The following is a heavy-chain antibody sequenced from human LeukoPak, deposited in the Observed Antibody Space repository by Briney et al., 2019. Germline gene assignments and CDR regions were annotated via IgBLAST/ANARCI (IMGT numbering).Heavy chain of an antibody. D-gene: IGHD3-22*01. CDR2: IYSGGST. V-gene: IGHV3-53*04. CDR3: ATMSGPYYYDSSGQIDY. CDR1: GFTVSSNY. J-gene: IGHJ4*02. Sequence: PGGPLRLSCAASGFTVSSNYMSWVRQAPGKGLEWVSVIYSGGSTYYADSVKGRFTISRHNSKNTLYLQMNSLRAEDTAVYYCATMSGPYYYDSSGQIDYWGQGTLVTVSS.